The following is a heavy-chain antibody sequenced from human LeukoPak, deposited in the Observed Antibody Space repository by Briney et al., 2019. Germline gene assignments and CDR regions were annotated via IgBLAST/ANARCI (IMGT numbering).Heavy chain of an antibody. V-gene: IGHV3-23*01. D-gene: IGHD3-10*01. J-gene: IGHJ4*02. CDR1: GLTFSSYA. CDR3: AKVYYYGSGSYFNY. CDR2: ISGSGGST. Sequence: GESMRPSCAAYGLTFSSYAMSWDRQVQGKVLEWVSAISGSGGSTYDEDSVKGRLTSSRDNSKNTLYQQMNSLRAEDTAVYYCAKVYYYGSGSYFNYWGQGTLVTVSS.